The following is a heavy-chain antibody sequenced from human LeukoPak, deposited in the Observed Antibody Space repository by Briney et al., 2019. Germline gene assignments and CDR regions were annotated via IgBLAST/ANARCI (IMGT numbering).Heavy chain of an antibody. J-gene: IGHJ4*02. CDR1: GFTFSSYS. CDR2: ISSSSSYI. D-gene: IGHD3-3*01. Sequence: GGSLRLSCAASGFTFSSYSMNWVRQAPGKGLEWVSSISSSSSYIYHADSVKGRFTISRDNAKNSLYLQMNSLRAEDTAVYYCARAPIFGVVIRNFDYWGQGTLVTVSS. CDR3: ARAPIFGVVIRNFDY. V-gene: IGHV3-21*01.